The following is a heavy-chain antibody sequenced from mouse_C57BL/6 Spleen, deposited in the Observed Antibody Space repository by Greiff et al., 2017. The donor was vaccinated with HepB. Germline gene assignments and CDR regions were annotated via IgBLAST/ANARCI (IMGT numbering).Heavy chain of an antibody. Sequence: VQLQQSGPELVKPGASVKISCKASGYTFTDYYMNWVKQSHGKSLEWIGDINPNNGGTSYNQKFKGKATLTVDKSSSTAYMELRSLTSEDSAVYYCASYGSLRDWGQGTLVTVSA. D-gene: IGHD1-1*01. CDR2: INPNNGGT. J-gene: IGHJ3*01. CDR1: GYTFTDYY. V-gene: IGHV1-26*01. CDR3: ASYGSLRD.